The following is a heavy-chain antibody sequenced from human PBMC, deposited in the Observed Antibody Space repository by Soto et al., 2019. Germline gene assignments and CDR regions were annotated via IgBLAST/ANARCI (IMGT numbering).Heavy chain of an antibody. CDR2: ISAYNGNT. Sequence: QVQLVQSGAEVKKPGASVKVSCKASGYTFPPPPPTPPRQAPGQGLEWMGWISAYNGNTNYAQKLQGRVTMTTDTSTSTAYMDLRSLRSDDTAVYYCAAFDYTGNYPTDYWGQGTLVTVSS. V-gene: IGHV1-18*01. D-gene: IGHD1-26*01. CDR3: AAFDYTGNYPTDY. CDR1: GYTFPPPP. J-gene: IGHJ4*02.